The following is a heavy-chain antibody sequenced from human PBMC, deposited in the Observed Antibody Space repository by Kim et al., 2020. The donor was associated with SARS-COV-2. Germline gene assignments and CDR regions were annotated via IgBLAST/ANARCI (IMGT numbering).Heavy chain of an antibody. J-gene: IGHJ4*02. D-gene: IGHD3-9*01. V-gene: IGHV3-48*04. Sequence: GGSLRLSCAASGFTLITYSMNWVRQAPGKGLEWVSYISSSSATKYYADSVKGRFTISRDNAQNSLYLQMNSLRAEDTAVYYCVRDLAYYDIMTEDYWGQG. CDR3: VRDLAYYDIMTEDY. CDR2: ISSSSATK. CDR1: GFTLITYS.